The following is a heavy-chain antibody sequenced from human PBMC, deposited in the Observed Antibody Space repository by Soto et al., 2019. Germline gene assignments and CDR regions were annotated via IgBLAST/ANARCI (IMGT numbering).Heavy chain of an antibody. CDR1: GFTFTRYS. V-gene: IGHV3-21*06. CDR2: ISSTTNYI. CDR3: ARESEDLTSNFDY. J-gene: IGHJ4*02. Sequence: PGGSLRLSCAASGFTFTRYSMNWVRQAPGKALEWVSSISSTTNYIYYGDSMKGRFTISRDNAKNSLYLEMNSLRAEDTAVYYCARESEDLTSNFDYWGQGTLVTVSS.